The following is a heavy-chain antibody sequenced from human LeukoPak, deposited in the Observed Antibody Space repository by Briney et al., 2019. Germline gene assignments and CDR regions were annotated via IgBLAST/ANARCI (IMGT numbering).Heavy chain of an antibody. J-gene: IGHJ3*02. CDR2: IYSGGST. V-gene: IGHV3-53*01. CDR3: AGRQLVRLADAFDI. Sequence: PGVSLRLPCAASGFTVSSNYMSWLRQAPGKGLEGVSVIYSGGSTYCADSVKGRFTISRDNSKNTLYLQMNSLRAEDTAVYYCAGRQLVRLADAFDIWGQGTMVTVSS. D-gene: IGHD6-13*01. CDR1: GFTVSSNY.